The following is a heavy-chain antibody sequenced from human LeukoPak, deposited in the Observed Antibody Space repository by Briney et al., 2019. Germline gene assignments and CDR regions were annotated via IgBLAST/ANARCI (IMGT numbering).Heavy chain of an antibody. D-gene: IGHD6-13*01. CDR2: IYYSGSA. CDR3: ARAPGIAAAGTHFDF. J-gene: IGHJ4*02. Sequence: SETLSLTCTVSGGSLSSYNWSWIRQPPGKGLEWIGYIYYSGSATYHPSLKSRVTISVDTSKTQFSLKLSSVTAGDTAVYYCARAPGIAAAGTHFDFWGQGTLVTVSS. CDR1: GGSLSSYN. V-gene: IGHV4-59*01.